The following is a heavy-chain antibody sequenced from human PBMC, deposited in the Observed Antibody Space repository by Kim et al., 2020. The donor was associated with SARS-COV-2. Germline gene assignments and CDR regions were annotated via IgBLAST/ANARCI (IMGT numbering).Heavy chain of an antibody. D-gene: IGHD3-10*01. CDR2: IDPNSGGT. J-gene: IGHJ6*02. CDR3: ATSITMVGYGMDV. V-gene: IGHV1-2*06. CDR1: GYTFTGYY. Sequence: ASVKVSCKASGYTFTGYYLHWMRQAPGQGLEWMGRIDPNSGGTNYPQKFQGRVTMTRDTSISTAYMELSRVRSDYTAVYYCATSITMVGYGMDVWGQGTTVTVSS.